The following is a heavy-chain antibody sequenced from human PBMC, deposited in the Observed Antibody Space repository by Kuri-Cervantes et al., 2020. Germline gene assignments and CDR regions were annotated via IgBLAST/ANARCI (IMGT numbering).Heavy chain of an antibody. V-gene: IGHV1-3*01. CDR3: ARLQYCSSTSCYAGFDY. D-gene: IGHD2-2*01. J-gene: IGHJ4*02. Sequence: ASVKVSCKASGYTFTSYAMHWVRQAPGQRLEWMGWINAGNGNTKYSRKFQGRVTITRDTSASTAYMELSSLRSEDTAVYYCARLQYCSSTSCYAGFDYWGQGTLVTVSS. CDR1: GYTFTSYA. CDR2: INAGNGNT.